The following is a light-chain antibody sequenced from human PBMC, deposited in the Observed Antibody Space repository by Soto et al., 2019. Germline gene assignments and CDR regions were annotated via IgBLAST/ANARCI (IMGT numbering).Light chain of an antibody. CDR3: QVWDSGVV. CDR1: NIGTKS. V-gene: IGLV3-21*02. Sequence: SYELTQPPSVSVAPGQTASITCGGANIGTKSVHWYQQKPGQAPVLVVYEDRDRPSGIPERFSGSNSGNTATLTISRVEAGDEADYSCQVWDSGVVFGGGTKLTVL. CDR2: EDR. J-gene: IGLJ2*01.